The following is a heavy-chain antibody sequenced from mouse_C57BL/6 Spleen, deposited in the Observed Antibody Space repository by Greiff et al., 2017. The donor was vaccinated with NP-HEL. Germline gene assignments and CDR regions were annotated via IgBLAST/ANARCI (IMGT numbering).Heavy chain of an antibody. V-gene: IGHV1-18*01. J-gene: IGHJ4*01. CDR2: INPNNGGT. CDR3: ARGGLTTVVDYYAMDY. Sequence: EVQLQQSGPELVKPGASVKIPCKASGYTFTDYNMDWVKQSHGKSLEWIGDINPNNGGTIYNQKFKGKATLTVDKSSSTAYMELRSLTSEDTAVYYCARGGLTTVVDYYAMDYWGQGTSVTVSS. D-gene: IGHD1-1*01. CDR1: GYTFTDYN.